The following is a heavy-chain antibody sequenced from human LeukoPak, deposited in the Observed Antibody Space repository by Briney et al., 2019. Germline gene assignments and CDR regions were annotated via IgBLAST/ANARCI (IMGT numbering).Heavy chain of an antibody. D-gene: IGHD6-19*01. CDR2: IFSSGST. CDR3: ARHRAVAGRFDY. Sequence: SETLSLACTVSGGSISDYYWSWIRQAPGKGLEWIGYIFSSGSTNYNASFKSRVTISVDTSKSQISLKVNSVTAADTAVYYCARHRAVAGRFDYWGQGTLVTVSS. CDR1: GGSISDYY. V-gene: IGHV4-59*08. J-gene: IGHJ4*02.